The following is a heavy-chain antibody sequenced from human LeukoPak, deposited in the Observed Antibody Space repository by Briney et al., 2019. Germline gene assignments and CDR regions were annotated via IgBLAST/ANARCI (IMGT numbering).Heavy chain of an antibody. J-gene: IGHJ4*02. CDR1: GFTFDDYA. CDR2: ISWNSGSI. CDR3: ARGGYSYGEGLDY. Sequence: GGSLRLSCAASGFTFDDYAMHWVRQAPGKGLEWVSGISWNSGSIGYADSVKGRFTISRDNAKNTLYLQMNSLRAEDTAVYYCARGGYSYGEGLDYWGQGTLVTVSS. D-gene: IGHD5-18*01. V-gene: IGHV3-9*01.